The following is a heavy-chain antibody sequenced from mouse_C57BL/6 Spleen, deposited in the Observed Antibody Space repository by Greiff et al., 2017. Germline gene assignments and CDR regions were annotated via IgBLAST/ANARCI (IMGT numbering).Heavy chain of an antibody. V-gene: IGHV5-9*01. Sequence: EVKLVESGGGLVKPGGSLKLSCAASGFTFSSYTMSWVRQTPEKRLEWVATISGGGGNTYYPDSVKGRFTISRDNAKNTLYLQLSRLRSEDTALYYCARGGYGSSYRAMDDWGQGTSVTVSS. J-gene: IGHJ4*01. CDR2: ISGGGGNT. D-gene: IGHD1-1*01. CDR3: ARGGYGSSYRAMDD. CDR1: GFTFSSYT.